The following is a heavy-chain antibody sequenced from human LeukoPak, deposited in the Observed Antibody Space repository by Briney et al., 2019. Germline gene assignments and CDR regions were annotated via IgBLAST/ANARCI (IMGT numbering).Heavy chain of an antibody. CDR2: IYYSGST. J-gene: IGHJ4*02. Sequence: PSQTLSLTCTVSGGSISSGGYYWSWIRQHPGKGLEWIGYIYYSGSTYYNPSLKSRVTISVDTSKNQFSLKLSSVTAADTAVYYCARDGDYHPNWDFDYWGQGNLVTVSS. V-gene: IGHV4-31*03. CDR1: GGSISSGGYY. CDR3: ARDGDYHPNWDFDY. D-gene: IGHD1-1*01.